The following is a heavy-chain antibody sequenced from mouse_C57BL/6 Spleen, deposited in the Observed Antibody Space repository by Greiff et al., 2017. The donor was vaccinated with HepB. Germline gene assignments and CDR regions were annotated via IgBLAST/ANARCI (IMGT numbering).Heavy chain of an antibody. CDR1: GYTFTSYG. Sequence: QVQLQQSGAELARPGASVKLSCKASGYTFTSYGISWVKQRTGQGLEWIGEIYPRSGNNYYNEKFKGKATLTADKSSSTAYMELRSLTSEDSAVYFCAGRGDSNYAAYWGQGTLVTVST. CDR3: AGRGDSNYAAY. CDR2: IYPRSGNN. V-gene: IGHV1-81*01. J-gene: IGHJ3*01. D-gene: IGHD2-5*01.